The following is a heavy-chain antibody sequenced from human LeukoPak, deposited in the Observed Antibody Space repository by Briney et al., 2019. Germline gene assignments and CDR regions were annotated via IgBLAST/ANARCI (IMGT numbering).Heavy chain of an antibody. CDR2: ISGLDGTT. Sequence: RPGGSLRLSCAASGFTLGSYAMSWVRQAPGKGLQWVSSISGLDGTTFYAVSAKGRFTISRDSSKNTLYLQMNSLRAEDTAVYYCAKEHSGSYPDPNRENWFDPWGQGTLVTVSS. CDR3: AKEHSGSYPDPNRENWFDP. CDR1: GFTLGSYA. D-gene: IGHD3-10*01. V-gene: IGHV3-23*01. J-gene: IGHJ5*02.